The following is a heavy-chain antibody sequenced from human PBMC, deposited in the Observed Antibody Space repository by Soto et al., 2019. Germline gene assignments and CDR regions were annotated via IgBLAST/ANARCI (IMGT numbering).Heavy chain of an antibody. Sequence: PSETLSLTCTVSGGSISSGGYYWSWIRQHPGKGLEWIGYIFYTGSTNYNPSLKSRVTISVDTSKNQFSLKLNSVTAADTAVYYCARVPNSGYDGFAYWGQGNLVTVSS. J-gene: IGHJ4*02. V-gene: IGHV4-31*03. CDR3: ARVPNSGYDGFAY. CDR1: GGSISSGGYY. D-gene: IGHD5-12*01. CDR2: IFYTGST.